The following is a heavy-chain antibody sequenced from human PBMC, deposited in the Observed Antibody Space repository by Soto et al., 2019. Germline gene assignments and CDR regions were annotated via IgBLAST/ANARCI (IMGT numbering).Heavy chain of an antibody. CDR3: ASGGGPSDYYYYGMDV. Sequence: GGSLRLSCAASGFTFSSYSMNWVHQAPGKGLEWVSYISSSSGTIYYADSVKGRFTISRDNAKNSQYLQMNSLRDEDTAVYYCASGGGPSDYYYYGMDVWGQGTTVTVSS. CDR1: GFTFSSYS. J-gene: IGHJ6*02. V-gene: IGHV3-48*02. D-gene: IGHD3-10*01. CDR2: ISSSSGTI.